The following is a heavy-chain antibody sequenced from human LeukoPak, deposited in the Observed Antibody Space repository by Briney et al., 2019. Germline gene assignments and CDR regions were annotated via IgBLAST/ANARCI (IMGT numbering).Heavy chain of an antibody. D-gene: IGHD3-3*01. Sequence: SETLSLTCTASGGSISSYYWNWIRQPPGKGLEWIGYIYTSESTNYTPSLKSRVTISVDTSKKQFSLNLSSVTAADTAVYYCAGGNYYYYYIDVWGKGTTVTVSS. CDR2: IYTSEST. CDR1: GGSISSYY. CDR3: AGGNYYYYYIDV. J-gene: IGHJ6*03. V-gene: IGHV4-4*09.